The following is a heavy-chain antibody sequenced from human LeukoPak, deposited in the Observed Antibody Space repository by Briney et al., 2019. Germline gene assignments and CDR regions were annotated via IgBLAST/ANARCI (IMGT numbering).Heavy chain of an antibody. Sequence: SETLSLTCTVSGGSISSGDYYWSWIRQPPGKGLEWIGYIYYSGSTYYNPSLKSRVTISVDTSKNQFSLKLSFVTAADTAVYYCASSHIVVVTASSGFDYWGQGTLVTVSS. CDR2: IYYSGST. CDR1: GGSISSGDYY. D-gene: IGHD2-21*02. J-gene: IGHJ4*02. CDR3: ASSHIVVVTASSGFDY. V-gene: IGHV4-30-4*01.